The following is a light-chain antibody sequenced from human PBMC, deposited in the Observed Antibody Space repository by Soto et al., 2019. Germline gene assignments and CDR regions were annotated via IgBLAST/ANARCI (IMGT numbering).Light chain of an antibody. CDR1: QSVSIY. Sequence: DVQMTQSPSSLSASVGDRVTITCRASQSVSIYLNWYQQKPGKAPKLLLYDVSTLERGVPSRFSGSGSATEFTLTISDLQPDDFATYYCQQYQSDTWTFGQGTKVDIK. J-gene: IGKJ1*01. CDR3: QQYQSDTWT. V-gene: IGKV1-5*01. CDR2: DVS.